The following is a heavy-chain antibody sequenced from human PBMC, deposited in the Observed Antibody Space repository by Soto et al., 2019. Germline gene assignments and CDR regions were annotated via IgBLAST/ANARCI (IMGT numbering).Heavy chain of an antibody. V-gene: IGHV5-10-1*01. CDR1: GYSFTSYW. CDR3: ARVDIAAAGYYYGMDV. CDR2: IDPSDSYT. D-gene: IGHD6-13*01. Sequence: PGESLKISCKGSGYSFTSYWISWVLQMPGKGLEWMGRIDPSDSYTNYSPSFQGHVTISADKSISTAYLQWSSLKASDTAMYYCARVDIAAAGYYYGMDVWGQGTARTVS. J-gene: IGHJ6*02.